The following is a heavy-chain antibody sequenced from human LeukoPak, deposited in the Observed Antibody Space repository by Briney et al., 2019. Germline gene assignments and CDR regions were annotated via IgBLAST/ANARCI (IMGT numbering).Heavy chain of an antibody. D-gene: IGHD2-21*02. J-gene: IGHJ4*02. CDR2: ISGSGGST. Sequence: GGSLRLSCAASGFTFSSYAMSWVRQAPGKGLEWVSAISGSGGSTYYADSVEGRFTISRDNSKNTLYLQMNSLRAEDTAVYYCAKDYCGGDCYPEYYFDYWGQGTLVTVSS. V-gene: IGHV3-23*01. CDR3: AKDYCGGDCYPEYYFDY. CDR1: GFTFSSYA.